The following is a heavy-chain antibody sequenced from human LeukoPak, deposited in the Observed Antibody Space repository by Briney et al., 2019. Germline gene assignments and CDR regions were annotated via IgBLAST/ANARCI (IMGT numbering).Heavy chain of an antibody. D-gene: IGHD4-17*01. Sequence: SETLSLTCAVYGGSFSGYYWSWIRQPPGKGLEWIGEINHSGSTNYNPSLKSRVTISVDTSKNQFSLKLSSVTAADTAVYYCARGTTTVTYAFDYWGQGTLVTVSS. CDR3: ARGTTTVTYAFDY. V-gene: IGHV4-34*01. CDR2: INHSGST. CDR1: GGSFSGYY. J-gene: IGHJ4*02.